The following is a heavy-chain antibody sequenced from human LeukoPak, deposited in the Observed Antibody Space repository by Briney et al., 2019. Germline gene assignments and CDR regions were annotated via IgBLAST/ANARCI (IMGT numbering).Heavy chain of an antibody. D-gene: IGHD3-22*01. V-gene: IGHV5-51*01. CDR2: IYPGDSDT. Sequence: GESLKFSCKGSGYSFTSYWIGWVRQMPGKGLEWMGMIYPGDSDTRYSPSFQGQVTISADKSISTAYLQWSSLKASDTAMYYCAGQDDSSGYYYGPFDYWGQGTLVTVSS. J-gene: IGHJ4*02. CDR1: GYSFTSYW. CDR3: AGQDDSSGYYYGPFDY.